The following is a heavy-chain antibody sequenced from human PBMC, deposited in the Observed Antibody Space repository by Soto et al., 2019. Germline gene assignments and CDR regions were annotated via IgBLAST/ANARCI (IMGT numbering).Heavy chain of an antibody. CDR2: INPNSGGT. CDR1: GYTFTGYY. V-gene: IGHV1-2*04. CDR3: AREVHQGYDSGSGSQPRYYYYMDV. D-gene: IGHD3-3*01. J-gene: IGHJ6*03. Sequence: QVQLVQSGAEVKKPGASVKVSCKASGYTFTGYYMHWVRQAPGQGLEWMGWINPNSGGTNYAQKFQGWVTMTRDTSISTGYMRLSRLRSDEPAVYYWAREVHQGYDSGSGSQPRYYYYMDVWGKGTKVTVSS.